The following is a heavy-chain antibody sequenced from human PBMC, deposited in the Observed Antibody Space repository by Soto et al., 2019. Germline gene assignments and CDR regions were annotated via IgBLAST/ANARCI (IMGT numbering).Heavy chain of an antibody. J-gene: IGHJ5*02. D-gene: IGHD6-13*01. V-gene: IGHV4-39*01. CDR2: FYYSEST. CDR3: ARRPPYTARAAALYNWFDP. CDR1: GGSISSGPYS. Sequence: PSETLSLTCTVSGGSISSGPYSWGWIRQPPGEGLEWIGTFYYSESTNYNPSLKSRVTISVDTSKNQFSLKLSSVTAADTAVYYCARRPPYTARAAALYNWFDPWGQGTLVTVS.